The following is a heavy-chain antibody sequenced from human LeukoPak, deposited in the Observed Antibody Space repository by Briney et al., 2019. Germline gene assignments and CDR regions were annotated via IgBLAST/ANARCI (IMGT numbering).Heavy chain of an antibody. CDR1: GYTFSSYD. V-gene: IGHV1-8*01. D-gene: IGHD2-2*01. J-gene: IGHJ6*02. CDR2: MNPNSGNT. CDR3: ARDSYCSTISCSGPALVYYYYGMDV. Sequence: ASVKVSCKASGYTFSSYDINWVRQATGQGLEFMGWMNPNSGNTANAQKFQGRVSMTRDTSINTAYMELSSLTSEDTAVYYCARDSYCSTISCSGPALVYYYYGMDVWGQGTTVTASS.